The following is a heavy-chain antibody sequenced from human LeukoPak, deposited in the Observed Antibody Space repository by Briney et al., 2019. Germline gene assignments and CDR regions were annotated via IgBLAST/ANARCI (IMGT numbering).Heavy chain of an antibody. Sequence: PSETLSLTCTVSGGSISSGSYYWSWIRQPAGKGLEWIGRIYTSGSTNYNPSLKSRVTISVDRSKNQFSLKLSSVTAADTAVYYCARSVPLSPPGFWGQGTLVTVSS. CDR3: ARSVPLSPPGF. D-gene: IGHD3-9*01. J-gene: IGHJ4*02. CDR1: GGSISSGSYY. V-gene: IGHV4-61*02. CDR2: IYTSGST.